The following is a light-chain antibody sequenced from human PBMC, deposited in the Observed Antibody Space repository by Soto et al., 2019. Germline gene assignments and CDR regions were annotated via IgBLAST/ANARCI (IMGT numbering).Light chain of an antibody. Sequence: DIQMTQSPSSLSASVNDRVTITCQASQDIGDFLNWFQHKPGKAPELLIYEASNLGTGVPSRFSGSRSGTNFSFNIDRLQAEDVATYFCQQYGKLPLTFGGGTKVEI. CDR3: QQYGKLPLT. CDR2: EAS. CDR1: QDIGDF. J-gene: IGKJ4*01. V-gene: IGKV1-33*01.